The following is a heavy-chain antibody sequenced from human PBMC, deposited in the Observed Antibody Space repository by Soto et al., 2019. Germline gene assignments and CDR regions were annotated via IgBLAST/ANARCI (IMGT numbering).Heavy chain of an antibody. J-gene: IGHJ4*02. V-gene: IGHV4-30-4*01. CDR3: ARTTSPAPFYDASADYER. Sequence: QVQLQESGPGLVKPSQTLSLTCTVSGGSISNDNYYWSWIRQPPGKGLEWIAYIYYSGSTYYNPSLTSRLTISVDPSKNQFSLKLSSVTAADTAVYYCARTTSPAPFYDASADYERWGQGTLVAVSS. CDR1: GGSISNDNYY. D-gene: IGHD3-22*01. CDR2: IYYSGST.